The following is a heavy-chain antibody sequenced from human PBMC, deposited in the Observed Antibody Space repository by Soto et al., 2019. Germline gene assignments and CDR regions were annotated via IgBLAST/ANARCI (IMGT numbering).Heavy chain of an antibody. V-gene: IGHV4-59*01. CDR3: GRRTRFGELLGSWGYMDV. Sequence: PSQTLCLTCTVSDGYIISYYWSWIRQPPGKGLEWIGYIYYSGSTNYNPSLKSRVTISVDTSKNQFSLKLSSVTAADTAVYYCGRRTRFGELLGSWGYMDVWGKGTTVTVSS. CDR2: IYYSGST. D-gene: IGHD3-10*01. J-gene: IGHJ6*03. CDR1: DGYIISYY.